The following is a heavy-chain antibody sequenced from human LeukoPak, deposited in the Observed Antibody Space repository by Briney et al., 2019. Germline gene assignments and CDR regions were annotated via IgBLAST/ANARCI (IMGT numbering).Heavy chain of an antibody. D-gene: IGHD2-21*02. V-gene: IGHV3-74*01. CDR1: GFTFSSYW. CDR2: INTDGGST. CDR3: ARTVWSYCAGHCYSG. Sequence: GGSLTLSCAPSGFTFSSYWMHWVRQAAGKGLVWVSRINTDGGSTNYADSVRGRFTIPRDNGKNTIYLQMISLSAGETAVYYCARTVWSYCAGHCYSGWGQGTPVSVSS. J-gene: IGHJ4*02.